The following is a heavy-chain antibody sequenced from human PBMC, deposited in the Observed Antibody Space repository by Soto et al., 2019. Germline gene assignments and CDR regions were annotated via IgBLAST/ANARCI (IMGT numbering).Heavy chain of an antibody. D-gene: IGHD3-22*01. Sequence: QPGGSLRLSCTASAFNFADYAMNWVRQVPGKGLEWVGFIRAKAHGGTTDYAASVKGRFTISRDDSKSIAYLQMNSLKTEDTALYCCNRAYDSSPLDYWGQGTRVTVSS. V-gene: IGHV3-49*04. CDR3: NRAYDSSPLDY. J-gene: IGHJ4*02. CDR1: AFNFADYA. CDR2: IRAKAHGGTT.